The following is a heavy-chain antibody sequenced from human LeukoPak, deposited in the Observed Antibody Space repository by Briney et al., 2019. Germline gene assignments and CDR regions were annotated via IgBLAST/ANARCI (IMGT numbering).Heavy chain of an antibody. CDR2: IYTSGGT. D-gene: IGHD6-6*01. Sequence: SETLSLTCTVSGDSISSYDWSWIRQPPGKGLEWIGYIYTSGGTNYIPSLKGRVTISIDTSKNQFSLKLSSVTAADSAVYYCARLTRLSTSPDRYYLDYWGQGTLVTVSS. J-gene: IGHJ4*02. CDR1: GDSISSYD. CDR3: ARLTRLSTSPDRYYLDY. V-gene: IGHV4-4*09.